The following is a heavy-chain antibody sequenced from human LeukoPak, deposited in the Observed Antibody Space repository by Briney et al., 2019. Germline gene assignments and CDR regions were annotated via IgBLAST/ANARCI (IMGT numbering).Heavy chain of an antibody. J-gene: IGHJ4*02. Sequence: SQTLSLTCAISGDSVSSDDAAWNWIRQSPSRGLEWLGRTYYRSKWYNDYAVSVKSRITINPDTSKNQFSLHLNSVTPEDTAVYYCARVGSAVAGTSVSYYFDYWGQGTLVTVSS. CDR1: GDSVSSDDAA. CDR3: ARVGSAVAGTSVSYYFDY. CDR2: TYYRSKWYN. D-gene: IGHD6-19*01. V-gene: IGHV6-1*01.